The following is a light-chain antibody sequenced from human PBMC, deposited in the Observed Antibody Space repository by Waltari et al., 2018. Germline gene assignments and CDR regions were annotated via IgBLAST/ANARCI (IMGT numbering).Light chain of an antibody. CDR1: SGHSNYA. J-gene: IGLJ2*01. V-gene: IGLV4-69*01. CDR3: QTWDTDIHVV. Sequence: QLVLTQSPSASASLGASVKLTCTLSSGHSNYAIAWHHQPPKKGPRYLMKLNSDGSHTKGDGIPDRFSGSSSGAERFLTISSLQSEDEGDYYCQTWDTDIHVVFGGGTKLIVL. CDR2: LNSDGSH.